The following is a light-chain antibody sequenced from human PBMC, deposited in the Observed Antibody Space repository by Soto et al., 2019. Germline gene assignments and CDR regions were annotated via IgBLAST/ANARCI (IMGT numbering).Light chain of an antibody. CDR3: QACDINTAV. CDR1: KLGDKF. Sequence: SYELTQPPSVSVSPGQTASITCSGDKLGDKFACWYQHKPGQSPVLVIYEDYKRPSGIPERFSGSNSGNTATLTITDTQAMDEADYYCQACDINTAVFGTGTKLTGL. J-gene: IGLJ1*01. CDR2: EDY. V-gene: IGLV3-1*01.